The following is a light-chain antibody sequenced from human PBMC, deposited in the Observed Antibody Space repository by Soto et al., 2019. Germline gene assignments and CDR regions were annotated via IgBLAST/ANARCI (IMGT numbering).Light chain of an antibody. J-gene: IGKJ3*01. Sequence: DIQMTQSPSSVSASVGDRVTFTCRASQHISSWLAWYQQKPGKAPKLLMAAASILQSGVPSRFSGSGYGTDFTLTLSSLQPEDFATYFCQQANTFPFTFGPGTRLEIK. CDR2: AAS. V-gene: IGKV1-12*02. CDR3: QQANTFPFT. CDR1: QHISSW.